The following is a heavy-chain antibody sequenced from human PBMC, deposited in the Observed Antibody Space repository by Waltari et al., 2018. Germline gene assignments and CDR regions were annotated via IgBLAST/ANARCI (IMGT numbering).Heavy chain of an antibody. V-gene: IGHV4-30-4*01. CDR3: AREGYGDWGDFDY. D-gene: IGHD7-27*01. CDR1: GGSISSGDYY. CDR2: IYYSGST. J-gene: IGHJ4*02. Sequence: QVQLQESCPGLVKPSQTLSLTCTVSGGSISSGDYYWSWIRQPPGKGLEWIGYIYYSGSTYCNPSLKSRVTISVDTSKNQFSLKLSSVTAADTAVYYCAREGYGDWGDFDYWGQGTLVTVSS.